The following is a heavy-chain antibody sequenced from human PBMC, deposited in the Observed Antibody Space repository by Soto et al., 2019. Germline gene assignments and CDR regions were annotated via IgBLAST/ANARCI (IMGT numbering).Heavy chain of an antibody. CDR3: ARLAYSSRGGQFFDY. Sequence: SETLSLTCNVSGGAISSGGYHWSWIRQHPGKGLEWIAYIYYSGDTYYNPSLKSRVVISVHTSKKQFSLNLSSATAADTAVYYCARLAYSSRGGQFFDYWGQGVLVTVSS. J-gene: IGHJ4*02. V-gene: IGHV4-31*03. D-gene: IGHD6-13*01. CDR1: GGAISSGGYH. CDR2: IYYSGDT.